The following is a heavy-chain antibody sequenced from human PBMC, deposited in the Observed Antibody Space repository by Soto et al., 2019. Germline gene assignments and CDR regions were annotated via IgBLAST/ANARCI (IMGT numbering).Heavy chain of an antibody. Sequence: QVQLVESGGGVVQPGRSLRLSCAASGFTFSNYAMHWVRQAPGKGLEWVTVIWYDGSNKYYADSVKGRFTISRDNSKNTLYLQMNSLRAEDTAVYYCARVSSTSCYDYWGQGTLVTVSS. D-gene: IGHD2-2*01. CDR2: IWYDGSNK. J-gene: IGHJ4*02. CDR1: GFTFSNYA. CDR3: ARVSSTSCYDY. V-gene: IGHV3-33*08.